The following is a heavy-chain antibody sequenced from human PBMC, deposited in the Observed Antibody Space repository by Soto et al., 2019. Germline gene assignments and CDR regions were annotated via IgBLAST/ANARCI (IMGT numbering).Heavy chain of an antibody. CDR3: SRDVVVGAKALNY. J-gene: IGHJ4*02. V-gene: IGHV3-7*01. Sequence: GGSLRLSCAASGFTLSNYWMTWVRQAPGKGLEWVANIKEDGSEKHYVDSVKGRFTISRDNAKNSLYLQMNSLRVEDTAVYFCSRDVVVGAKALNYWGQGALVTVSS. D-gene: IGHD2-15*01. CDR1: GFTLSNYW. CDR2: IKEDGSEK.